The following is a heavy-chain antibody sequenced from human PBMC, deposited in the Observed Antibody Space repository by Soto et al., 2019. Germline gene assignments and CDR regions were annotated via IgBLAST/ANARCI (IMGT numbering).Heavy chain of an antibody. J-gene: IGHJ4*02. D-gene: IGHD2-8*01. CDR1: GFTFSSYA. V-gene: IGHV3-23*01. Sequence: SLRLSCAASGFTFSSYAMSWVRQAPGKGLEWVSAISGSGGSTYYADSVKGRFTISRDNSKNTLYLQMNSLRAEDTAVYYCAKDGGYCTNGVCYSGHYFDYWGQGTLVTVSS. CDR2: ISGSGGST. CDR3: AKDGGYCTNGVCYSGHYFDY.